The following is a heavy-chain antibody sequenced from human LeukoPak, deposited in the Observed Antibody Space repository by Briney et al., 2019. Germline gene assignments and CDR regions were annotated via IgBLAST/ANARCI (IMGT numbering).Heavy chain of an antibody. CDR2: ISYDGSNK. J-gene: IGHJ5*01. V-gene: IGHV3-30*04. CDR1: GFTFSSYA. Sequence: GGSLRLSCAASGFTFSSYAMHWVRQAPGKGLEWVAVISYDGSNKYYADSVKGRFTISRDNSKNTLYLQMNSLRAEDTALYYCAKDQGGYSPNWFDSWGQGTLVTVSS. CDR3: AKDQGGYSPNWFDS. D-gene: IGHD5-12*01.